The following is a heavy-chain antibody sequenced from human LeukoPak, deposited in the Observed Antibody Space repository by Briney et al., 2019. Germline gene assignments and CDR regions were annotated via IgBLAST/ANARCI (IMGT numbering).Heavy chain of an antibody. J-gene: IGHJ4*02. Sequence: PGGSLRLSCADSGFTFSSYWMHWVRQAPGKGLVWISRINSDGSTTNYADSVKGRFTISRDNAKNTLYLQMNSLRAEDTAMYYCASGSAVTGVHWGQGTLVTVSS. CDR2: INSDGSTT. V-gene: IGHV3-74*01. D-gene: IGHD1-14*01. CDR3: ASGSAVTGVH. CDR1: GFTFSSYW.